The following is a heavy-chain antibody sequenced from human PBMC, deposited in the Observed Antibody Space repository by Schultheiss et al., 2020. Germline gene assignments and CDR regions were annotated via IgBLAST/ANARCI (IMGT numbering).Heavy chain of an antibody. CDR3: ARSYYYGSGSYPN. V-gene: IGHV3-74*01. D-gene: IGHD3-10*01. J-gene: IGHJ4*02. CDR2: INSDGSST. Sequence: GGSLRLSCAASGFTFSSYWMHWVRQAPGKGLVWVSRINSDGSSTSYADSVKGRFTISRDNSKNTLYLQMNSLRAEDTAVYYCARSYYYGSGSYPNWGQGTLVTVAS. CDR1: GFTFSSYW.